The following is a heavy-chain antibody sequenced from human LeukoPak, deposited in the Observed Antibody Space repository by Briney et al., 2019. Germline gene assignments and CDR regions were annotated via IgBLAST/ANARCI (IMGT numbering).Heavy chain of an antibody. CDR2: IIPIFGTA. V-gene: IGHV1-69*13. CDR3: AREPSSELDY. D-gene: IGHD3-22*01. CDR1: GYTFTSYG. Sequence: SVKVSCKASGYTFTSYGISWVRQAPGQGLEWMGGIIPIFGTANYAQKFQGRVTITADESTSTAYMELSSLRSEDTAVYYCAREPSSELDYWGQGTLVTVSS. J-gene: IGHJ4*02.